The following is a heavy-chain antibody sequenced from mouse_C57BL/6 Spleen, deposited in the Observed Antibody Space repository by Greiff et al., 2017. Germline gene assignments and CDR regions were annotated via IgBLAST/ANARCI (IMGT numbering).Heavy chain of an antibody. CDR3: VSTTGVGVDY. D-gene: IGHD1-1*01. CDR2: INPSASDT. J-gene: IGHJ2*01. CDR1: GYTFTSYW. Sequence: QVQLQQPGAELVKPGASVKVSCKASGYTFTSYWMHWVQQSPGQGLEWIGRINPSASDTNYNQKFKGKATLTVDKSSSTAYMQLSSLTSEDSAVYYCVSTTGVGVDYWGQGTTLTVSS. V-gene: IGHV1-74*01.